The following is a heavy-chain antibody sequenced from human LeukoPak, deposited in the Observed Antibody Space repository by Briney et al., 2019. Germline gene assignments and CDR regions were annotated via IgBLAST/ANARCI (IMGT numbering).Heavy chain of an antibody. CDR1: GGTFSSYA. CDR3: ARGYCSSTSCYKGGYYYYYYMDV. Sequence: ASVKVSCKASGGTFSSYAISWVRQAPGQGLEWMGGIIPIFGTANYAQKFQGRVTITADESTSTAYMELSSLRSEDTAVYYCARGYCSSTSCYKGGYYYYYYMDVWGKGTTVTVSS. CDR2: IIPIFGTA. D-gene: IGHD2-2*02. V-gene: IGHV1-69*13. J-gene: IGHJ6*03.